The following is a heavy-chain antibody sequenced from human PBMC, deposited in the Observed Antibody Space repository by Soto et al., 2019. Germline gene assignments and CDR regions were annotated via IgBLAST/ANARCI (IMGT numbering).Heavy chain of an antibody. CDR3: AKDGSGNYPYFFDY. V-gene: IGHV3-23*01. CDR1: GFSFSSYA. CDR2: ITGSGGST. D-gene: IGHD1-26*01. J-gene: IGHJ4*02. Sequence: GGSLRLSCAASGFSFSSYAMTWVRQGPGKGLEWVSGITGSGGSTYFADSVKGRFTISRDNSKNTLYLQMNSLRAEDTAVYYCAKDGSGNYPYFFDYWGPGTLVTVSS.